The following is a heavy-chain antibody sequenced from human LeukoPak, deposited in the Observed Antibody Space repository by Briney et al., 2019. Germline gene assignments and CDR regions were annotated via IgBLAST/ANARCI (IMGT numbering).Heavy chain of an antibody. J-gene: IGHJ4*02. CDR1: RFSFSNYG. Sequence: GGSLRLSCAASRFSFSNYGMSRVRQAPGKGLEWVSGISGSGGSTYYADSVKGRFTISRDNSKNTLYLQMKSLRAEDTAIYYCAKEAGQRSSWSFDYWGQGSLVTVSS. V-gene: IGHV3-23*01. CDR2: ISGSGGST. D-gene: IGHD6-13*01. CDR3: AKEAGQRSSWSFDY.